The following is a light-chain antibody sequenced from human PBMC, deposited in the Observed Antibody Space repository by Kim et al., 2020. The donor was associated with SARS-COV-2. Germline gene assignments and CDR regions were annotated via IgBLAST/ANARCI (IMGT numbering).Light chain of an antibody. Sequence: DIVMTQSPDSLAVSLGERATINCKSSQSVLYSSNNKNYLAWYQQKPGQPPTLLIYWASTRESGVPDRFSGSGSGTDFTLTISSLQAEDVAVYYCQQYSSTPLTFGGGTKLEI. CDR3: QQYSSTPLT. V-gene: IGKV4-1*01. J-gene: IGKJ4*01. CDR1: QSVLYSSNNKNY. CDR2: WAS.